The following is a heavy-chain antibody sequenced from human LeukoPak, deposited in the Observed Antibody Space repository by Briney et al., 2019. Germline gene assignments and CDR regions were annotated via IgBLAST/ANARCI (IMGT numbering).Heavy chain of an antibody. CDR2: ISYDGSNK. CDR1: GFTFSSYG. J-gene: IGHJ2*01. Sequence: PGRSLRLSCAASGFTFSSYGMHWVRQAPGEGLEWVAVISYDGSNKYYADSVKGRFTISRDNSKNTLYLQMNSLRAEDTAVYYCARFRYLDLWGRGTLVTVSS. V-gene: IGHV3-30*03. CDR3: ARFRYLDL.